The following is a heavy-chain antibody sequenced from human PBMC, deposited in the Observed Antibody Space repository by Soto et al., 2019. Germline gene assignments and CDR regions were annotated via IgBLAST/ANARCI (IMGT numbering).Heavy chain of an antibody. D-gene: IGHD2-15*01. V-gene: IGHV4-39*02. CDR2: IYYSGST. J-gene: IGHJ5*02. CDR3: ARLNRGYCSGGSCPGWFAP. CDR1: GGSISSSSYY. Sequence: QLQLQESGPGLVKPSETLSLTCTVSGGSISSSSYYWGWIRQSPGKGLEWIGSIYYSGSTYYNPSLKSRFTMSVDTPRNHFSLKLSAVAAADTAVYYCARLNRGYCSGGSCPGWFAPWGQGTLVTVSS.